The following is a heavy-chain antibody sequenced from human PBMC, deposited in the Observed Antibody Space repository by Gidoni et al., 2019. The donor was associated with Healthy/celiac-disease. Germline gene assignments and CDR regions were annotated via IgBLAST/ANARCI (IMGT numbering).Heavy chain of an antibody. CDR2: IRSSSSNI. CDR3: ARAQYYYDRSGYYAPDALDI. D-gene: IGHD3-22*01. J-gene: IGHJ3*02. V-gene: IGHV3-48*02. Sequence: EVQLVESGVGLVPPGGSLRLSCASSAFTFSSYSMNWVRQAPGKGLEWGSYIRSSSSNIYYADSVKGRFTISRDNAKNSLYLQMNSLRDEDTAVYYCARAQYYYDRSGYYAPDALDIWGQGTMVTVSS. CDR1: AFTFSSYS.